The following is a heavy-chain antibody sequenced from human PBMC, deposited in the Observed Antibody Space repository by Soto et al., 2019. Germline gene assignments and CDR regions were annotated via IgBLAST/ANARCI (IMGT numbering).Heavy chain of an antibody. Sequence: PGESLKISCKGSGYSFTSYWIGWVRQMPGKGLEWMGFIYPGDSDTRYSPSFQGQVTISADKSISTAYLQWSSLKASDTAMYYCATSRQDILTGYYTAILYYWGQGTLVTVSS. CDR3: ATSRQDILTGYYTAILYY. D-gene: IGHD3-9*01. CDR1: GYSFTSYW. CDR2: IYPGDSDT. J-gene: IGHJ4*02. V-gene: IGHV5-51*01.